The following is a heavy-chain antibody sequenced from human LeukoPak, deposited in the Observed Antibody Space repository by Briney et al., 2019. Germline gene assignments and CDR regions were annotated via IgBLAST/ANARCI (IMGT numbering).Heavy chain of an antibody. V-gene: IGHV3-30*03. D-gene: IGHD1-26*01. J-gene: IGHJ4*02. CDR1: GFTFSSYG. CDR2: ISYDGSNK. CDR3: ATLGDTPEYSGSYYSGY. Sequence: GGSLRLSCAASGFTFSSYGMHWVRQAPGKGLEWVAVISYDGSNKYYADSVKGRFTISRDNSKNTLYLQMNSLRAEDTAVYYCATLGDTPEYSGSYYSGYWGQGTLVTVSS.